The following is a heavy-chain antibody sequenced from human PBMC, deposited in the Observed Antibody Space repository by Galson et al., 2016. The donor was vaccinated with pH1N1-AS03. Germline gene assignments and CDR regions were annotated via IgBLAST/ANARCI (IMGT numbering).Heavy chain of an antibody. CDR2: TYWRFKWYN. CDR1: GDSVSSNIDA. Sequence: CAISGDSVSSNIDAWNWIRQSPSGGLEWLGRTYWRFKWYNDYAVSVKSRITINPDTPKNQFSLQLNSVTPDDTAVYYCARGRYSAFDIWGQGTMVTVSS. J-gene: IGHJ3*02. V-gene: IGHV6-1*01. D-gene: IGHD1-1*01. CDR3: ARGRYSAFDI.